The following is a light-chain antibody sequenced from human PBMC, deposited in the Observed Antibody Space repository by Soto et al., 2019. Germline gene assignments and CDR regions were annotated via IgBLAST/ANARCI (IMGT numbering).Light chain of an antibody. Sequence: DIQMTQSPSYVSASVGDRVTITCLASQGIKNWLAWYQQKPGKAPKILIYKASSLKSGVPSRFSGSGSGTDFTLTIRSLQPEDFATYYCKQNYGTPGTFGQGTKVDIK. V-gene: IGKV1-12*01. CDR2: KAS. CDR3: KQNYGTPGT. J-gene: IGKJ1*01. CDR1: QGIKNW.